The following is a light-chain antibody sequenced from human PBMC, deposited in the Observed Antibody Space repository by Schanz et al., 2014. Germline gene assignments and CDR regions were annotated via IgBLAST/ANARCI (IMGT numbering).Light chain of an antibody. CDR3: QQYNNWLYT. J-gene: IGKJ2*01. CDR2: GAS. CDR1: QSVASS. Sequence: IVMTQSPATLAVSPGERATLSCRASQSVASSLAWYQQKPGQAPRLLIHGASTRATGIPARFSGSGSGTEFTLTISSLQSEDFAVYYCQQYNNWLYTFGQGTKLEIK. V-gene: IGKV3-15*01.